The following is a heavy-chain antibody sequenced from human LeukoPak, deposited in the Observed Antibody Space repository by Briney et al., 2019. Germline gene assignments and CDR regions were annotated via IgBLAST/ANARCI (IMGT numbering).Heavy chain of an antibody. J-gene: IGHJ3*02. Sequence: SVKVSCKASGGTFSSYTISWVRQAPGQGRECMGRIIPILGIANYAQKFQGRVTITADKSTSTAYMELSSLRSEDTAVYYCARDGETYYYDSSGSPIWGQGTMVTVSS. CDR1: GGTFSSYT. D-gene: IGHD3-22*01. V-gene: IGHV1-69*04. CDR2: IIPILGIA. CDR3: ARDGETYYYDSSGSPI.